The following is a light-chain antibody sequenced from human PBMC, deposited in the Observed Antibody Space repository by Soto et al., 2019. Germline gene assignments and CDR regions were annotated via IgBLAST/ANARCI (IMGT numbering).Light chain of an antibody. V-gene: IGLV4-60*03. CDR3: ETWDSNTRV. CDR2: LEGSGSY. J-gene: IGLJ2*01. CDR1: LGHSSYI. Sequence: QLVLTQSSSASASLGSSVKLTCTLSLGHSSYIIAWHQQQPGKAPRYLMKLEGSGSYNKGSGVPDRFSGSSSGADRYLTISNLQSEDEADYYCETWDSNTRVFGGGTKLTVL.